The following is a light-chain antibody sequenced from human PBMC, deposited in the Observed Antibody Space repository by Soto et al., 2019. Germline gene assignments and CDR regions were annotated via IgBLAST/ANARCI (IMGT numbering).Light chain of an antibody. CDR1: QGISRY. J-gene: IGKJ1*01. Sequence: AIRMTQSPSSLSASTGDRVTITCRASQGISRYLAWYQQKPGKAPTLLIYAASTLQSGVPSRFSGSGSGTDFTLTISCLQSEDFATYYCQQYYSYPRTFGQGTKVEIK. V-gene: IGKV1-8*01. CDR2: AAS. CDR3: QQYYSYPRT.